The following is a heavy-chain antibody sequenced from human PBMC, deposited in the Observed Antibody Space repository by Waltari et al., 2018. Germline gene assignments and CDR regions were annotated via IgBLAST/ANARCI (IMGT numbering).Heavy chain of an antibody. CDR1: GFSLSTGGVG. D-gene: IGHD5-12*01. CDR2: IYCNDDK. CDR3: EHRLHSAYVLGSFDP. V-gene: IGHV2-5*01. J-gene: IGHJ5*02. Sequence: QITLKESGPTLVKPTQTLTLTCPFSGFSLSTGGVGVCWSRQPPGKALEWLALIYCNDDKRYRPSLKSMLTIITDTTKNHVVPTMTNMDPVDTATYYCEHRLHSAYVLGSFDPWGQGTLVTVSS.